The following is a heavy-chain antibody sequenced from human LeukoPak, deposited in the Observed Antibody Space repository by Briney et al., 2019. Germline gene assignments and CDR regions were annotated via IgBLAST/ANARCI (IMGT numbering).Heavy chain of an antibody. V-gene: IGHV1-69*01. CDR2: IIPIFGTA. CDR3: ARDARYYDFWSGYYPYFDY. J-gene: IGHJ4*02. CDR1: GGTFSSYA. D-gene: IGHD3-3*01. Sequence: ASVKVSCKASGGTFSSYAISWVRQAPGQGLEWMGGIIPIFGTANYAQKFQGRVTITADESTSTAYMELSSLRSEDTAVYYCARDARYYDFWSGYYPYFDYWGQGTLVTVSS.